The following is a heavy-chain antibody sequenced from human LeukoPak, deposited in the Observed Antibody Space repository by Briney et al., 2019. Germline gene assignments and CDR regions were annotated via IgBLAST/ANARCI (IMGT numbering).Heavy chain of an antibody. Sequence: ASVKVSCKVSGYTLAELSMHWVRQAPGKGLEWMGGFDPEDGETIYAQKFQGRVTMAEDTSTDTAYMELSSLRSEDTAVYYCASLKTSFAYSSSSGPGYYYYMDVWGKGTTVTVSS. J-gene: IGHJ6*03. CDR1: GYTLAELS. D-gene: IGHD6-6*01. CDR3: ASLKTSFAYSSSSGPGYYYYMDV. V-gene: IGHV1-24*01. CDR2: FDPEDGET.